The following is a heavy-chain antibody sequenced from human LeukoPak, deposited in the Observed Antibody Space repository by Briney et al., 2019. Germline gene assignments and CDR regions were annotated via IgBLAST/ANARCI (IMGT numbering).Heavy chain of an antibody. CDR2: IYYSGST. CDR1: GGSISSYY. V-gene: IGHV4-59*01. Sequence: SETLSLTCTVSGGSISSYYWIWIRQPPGKGLEWIGYIYYSGSTNYNPSLKSRVTISVDTSKNQFSLKLSSVTAADTAVYYCARDLGVAGFDYWGQGTLVTVSS. CDR3: ARDLGVAGFDY. J-gene: IGHJ4*02. D-gene: IGHD6-19*01.